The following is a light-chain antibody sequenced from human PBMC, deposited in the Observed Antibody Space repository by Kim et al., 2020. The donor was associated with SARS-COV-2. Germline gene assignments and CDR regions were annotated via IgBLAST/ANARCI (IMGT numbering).Light chain of an antibody. Sequence: GKMVGIASTHRSGRIASDYVQWDQQRPGRVPPTVIYADDRRPSGVPDRFSASIDSSSNSASLTISGLQTEDEADYYCQSFDTTNVVFGGGTQLTVL. CDR1: SGRIASDY. CDR3: QSFDTTNVV. V-gene: IGLV6-57*03. CDR2: ADD. J-gene: IGLJ2*01.